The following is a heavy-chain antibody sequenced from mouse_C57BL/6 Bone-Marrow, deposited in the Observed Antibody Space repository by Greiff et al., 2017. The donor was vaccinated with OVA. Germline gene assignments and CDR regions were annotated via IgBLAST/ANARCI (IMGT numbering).Heavy chain of an antibody. V-gene: IGHV1-76*01. CDR3: AIYYYGDY. CDR2: IYPGSGNT. J-gene: IGHJ2*01. Sequence: QVQLKESGAELVRPGASVKLSCKASGYTFTDYYINWVKQRPGQGLEWIARIYPGSGNTYYNEKFKGKATLTAEKSSSTAYMQLSSLTSEDSAVYFCAIYYYGDYWGQGTTLTVSS. D-gene: IGHD1-1*01. CDR1: GYTFTDYY.